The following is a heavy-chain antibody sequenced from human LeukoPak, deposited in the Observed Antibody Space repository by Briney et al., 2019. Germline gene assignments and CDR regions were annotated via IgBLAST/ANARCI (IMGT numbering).Heavy chain of an antibody. CDR1: GFIFSSYH. V-gene: IGHV3-48*03. CDR3: AREYYYDSSAGAFDI. Sequence: GGSLTLFCAASGFIFSSYHMIWPRQATEKGLEGVSYISSRGSTIYYADSVKGRFTISRDNAKNSLYLQMNSLRAEDTAVYYCAREYYYDSSAGAFDIWGQGTMVTVSS. CDR2: ISSRGSTI. D-gene: IGHD3-22*01. J-gene: IGHJ3*02.